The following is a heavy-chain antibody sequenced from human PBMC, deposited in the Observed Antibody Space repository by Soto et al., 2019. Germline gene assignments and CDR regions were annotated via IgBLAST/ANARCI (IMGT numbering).Heavy chain of an antibody. V-gene: IGHV1-18*01. CDR2: ISAYNGNT. J-gene: IGHJ6*02. CDR1: GYTFTSYG. Sequence: QVKLVQSGAEVKKPGASVKVSCKASGYTFTSYGISWVRPAPGQGLEWMGWISAYNGNTNYAQKLQGRVTMTRDTHTSTSYMVLMSLRSDDTAVYYCARGHSYYVMDVWGQGTTVTVSS. CDR3: ARGHSYYVMDV.